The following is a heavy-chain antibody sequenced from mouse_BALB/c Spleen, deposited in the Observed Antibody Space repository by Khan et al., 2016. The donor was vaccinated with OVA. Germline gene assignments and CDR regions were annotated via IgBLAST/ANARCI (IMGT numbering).Heavy chain of an antibody. V-gene: IGHV3-2*02. J-gene: IGHJ2*01. CDR3: ARTARIKY. Sequence: EVQLPESGPGLVKPSQSLSLTCTVTGYSITSGYGWNWIRQFPGNKLEWMGYISYSGSPKYNPSLKSRFSINRDTSKNQFFLPLNSVTTKDTATYYCARTARIKYWGQGTTLTVSS. CDR2: ISYSGSP. CDR1: GYSITSGYG. D-gene: IGHD1-2*01.